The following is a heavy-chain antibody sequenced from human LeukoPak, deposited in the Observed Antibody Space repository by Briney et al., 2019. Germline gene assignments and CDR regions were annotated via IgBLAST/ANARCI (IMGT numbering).Heavy chain of an antibody. V-gene: IGHV3-74*01. CDR3: ARDSPYYYDSRTFEGDAFDI. J-gene: IGHJ3*02. D-gene: IGHD3-22*01. Sequence: GGSLRLSCAASEFTFSSYWMHWVRQAPGKGLVWVSRINSDGSSTSYADSVKGRFTISRDNAKNTLYLQMNSLRAEDTAVYYCARDSPYYYDSRTFEGDAFDIWGQGTMVTVSS. CDR1: EFTFSSYW. CDR2: INSDGSST.